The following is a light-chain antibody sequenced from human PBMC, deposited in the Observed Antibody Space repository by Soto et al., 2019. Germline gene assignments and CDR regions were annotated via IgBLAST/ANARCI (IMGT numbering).Light chain of an antibody. Sequence: QSVLTQPPSASGTPGPRVTSSCSGSSSNIESNTVTWYQQLPGTAPKLVIYSNYDRPSGVPDRFSGSTSGTSASLVIRGLQSEDEADYYCAAWDDILNGYVFGGGTKLTVL. J-gene: IGLJ1*01. CDR1: SSNIESNT. CDR3: AAWDDILNGYV. V-gene: IGLV1-44*01. CDR2: SNY.